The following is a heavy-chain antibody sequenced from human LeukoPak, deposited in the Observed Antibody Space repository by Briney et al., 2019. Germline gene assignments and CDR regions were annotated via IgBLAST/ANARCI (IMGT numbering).Heavy chain of an antibody. CDR3: AKGKRYPDY. D-gene: IGHD1-1*01. J-gene: IGHJ4*02. CDR2: LNLDGSDK. V-gene: IGHV3-7*03. Sequence: PGGSLRLSCSTFGFNFANYGVSWVRQAPGKGLGWVASLNLDGSDKYYVDSVKGRFTISRDNAKNSLYLQMDSLRVEDTAVYYCAKGKRYPDYWGQGTLVTVSS. CDR1: GFNFANYG.